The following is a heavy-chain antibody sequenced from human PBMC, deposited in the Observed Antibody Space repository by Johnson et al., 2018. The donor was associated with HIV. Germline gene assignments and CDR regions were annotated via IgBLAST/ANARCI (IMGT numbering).Heavy chain of an antibody. D-gene: IGHD3-3*01. V-gene: IGHV3-30-3*01. CDR1: GFTFSSYA. J-gene: IGHJ3*02. Sequence: QVQLVESGGGVVQPGRSLRLSCAASGFTFSSYAMHWVRQAPGKGLEWVAVISYDRSNKYYADSVKGRFTISRDNAKNSLYLQMNSLRAEDTAVYYCARRPITIFGVAFGAFDIWGQGTMVTVSS. CDR3: ARRPITIFGVAFGAFDI. CDR2: ISYDRSNK.